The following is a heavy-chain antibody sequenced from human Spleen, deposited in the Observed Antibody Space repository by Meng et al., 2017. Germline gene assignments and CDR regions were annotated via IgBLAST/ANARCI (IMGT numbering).Heavy chain of an antibody. CDR2: ISSSGSTT. CDR3: ARYSGYDLRD. D-gene: IGHD5-12*01. V-gene: IGHV3-11*04. CDR1: GFYFSNAW. Sequence: GGSLRLSCAASGFYFSNAWMSWVRQAPGKGLEWVSYISSSGSTTYYVDSVKGRFTISRDNAKNSLYLQMNSLRADDTAVYYCARYSGYDLRDWGQGTLVTVSS. J-gene: IGHJ4*02.